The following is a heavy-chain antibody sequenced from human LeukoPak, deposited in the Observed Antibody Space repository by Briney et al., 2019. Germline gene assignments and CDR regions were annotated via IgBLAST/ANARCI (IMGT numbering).Heavy chain of an antibody. Sequence: SGGSLRLSCTASGFTFRDYAMSWVRRAPGRGLEWVSLIFGNGAGTYYADSVKGRFTISRDNSKNTLYLQMTSLRGEDTAVYYCARLSPYSYGLAPIDYWGQGTLVTVSS. CDR1: GFTFRDYA. CDR2: IFGNGAGT. V-gene: IGHV3-23*01. CDR3: ARLSPYSYGLAPIDY. D-gene: IGHD5-18*01. J-gene: IGHJ4*02.